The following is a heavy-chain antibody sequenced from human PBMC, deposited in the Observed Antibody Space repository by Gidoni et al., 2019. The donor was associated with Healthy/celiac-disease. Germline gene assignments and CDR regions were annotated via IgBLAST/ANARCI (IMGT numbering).Heavy chain of an antibody. CDR1: GITFINAW. J-gene: IGHJ3*02. CDR2: IKSKTDGGTT. D-gene: IGHD4-4*01. CDR3: TTTYSNYESDAFDI. Sequence: EVQMVASGGGLVKPGGSLRLSCATSGITFINAWMSWVRQAPGKGLGVVGRIKSKTDGGTTDYAAAVKGRFTISRDDSKNTLYLQMNSLKAEDTAVYYCTTTYSNYESDAFDIWGQGTMVTVAS. V-gene: IGHV3-15*01.